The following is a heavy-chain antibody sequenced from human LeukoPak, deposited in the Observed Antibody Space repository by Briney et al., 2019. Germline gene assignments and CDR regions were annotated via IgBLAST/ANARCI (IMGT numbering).Heavy chain of an antibody. CDR1: GGSISGAY. V-gene: IGHV4-59*01. J-gene: IGHJ6*02. Sequence: SETLPLTCSVSGGSISGAYWSWIRQAPGKGLEWIGYIYYSGSTDYNPSLESRVTISIDTSKNHFSLNLTAVTAADTAIYYCARTGSGRDYYGMDVWGQGTSVTVSS. D-gene: IGHD5-12*01. CDR2: IYYSGST. CDR3: ARTGSGRDYYGMDV.